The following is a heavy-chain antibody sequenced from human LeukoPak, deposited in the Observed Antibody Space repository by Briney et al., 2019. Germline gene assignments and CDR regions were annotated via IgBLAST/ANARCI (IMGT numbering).Heavy chain of an antibody. Sequence: ASVKVSCKVSGYTLTELSMHWVRQAPGKGLEGMGGFDPEDGETIYAQKFQGRVTMTEDTSTDTAYMELSSLRSEDTAVYYCATALSVYSYGSFFDYWGQGTLVTVSS. J-gene: IGHJ4*02. D-gene: IGHD5-18*01. CDR2: FDPEDGET. CDR1: GYTLTELS. CDR3: ATALSVYSYGSFFDY. V-gene: IGHV1-24*01.